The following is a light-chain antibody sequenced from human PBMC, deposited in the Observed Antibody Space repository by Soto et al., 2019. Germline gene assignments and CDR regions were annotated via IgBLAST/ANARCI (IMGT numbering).Light chain of an antibody. CDR1: QDIRSS. J-gene: IGKJ4*01. CDR2: TVS. V-gene: IGKV1-9*01. Sequence: DIQLTQSPSFLSASVGDRLTITCRASQDIRSSLAWYQQKPGKAPNLLIYTVSTLQSGVPSRFSGSRSGTEFTLTLSSLQSEDFATYYCQQFNSSPFTVGGGNKVEI. CDR3: QQFNSSPFT.